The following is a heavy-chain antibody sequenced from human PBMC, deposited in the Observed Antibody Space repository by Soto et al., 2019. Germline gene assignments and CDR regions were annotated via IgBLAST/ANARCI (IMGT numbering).Heavy chain of an antibody. CDR3: AKDYSSSWTTGGMDV. CDR1: GFTFDDYA. J-gene: IGHJ6*02. D-gene: IGHD6-13*01. CDR2: ISWDGGST. Sequence: GGSLRLSXAASGFTFDDYAMHWVRQAPGKGLEWVSLISWDGGSTYYADSVKGRFTISRDNSKNSLYLQMNSLRAEDTALYYCAKDYSSSWTTGGMDVWGQGTTVTVSS. V-gene: IGHV3-43D*04.